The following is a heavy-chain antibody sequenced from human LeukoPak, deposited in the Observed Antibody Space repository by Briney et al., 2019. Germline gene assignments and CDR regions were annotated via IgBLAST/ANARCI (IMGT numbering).Heavy chain of an antibody. CDR3: AKQGYGDYGFDWFDP. Sequence: PSETLSLTCAVYGGSFSGYYWSWTRQPPGKGLEWIGEINHSGSTNYNPSLKSRVTISVDTSKNQFFLKLSSVTAADTAVYYCAKQGYGDYGFDWFDPWGQGTLVTVSS. CDR1: GGSFSGYY. J-gene: IGHJ5*02. V-gene: IGHV4-34*01. D-gene: IGHD4-17*01. CDR2: INHSGST.